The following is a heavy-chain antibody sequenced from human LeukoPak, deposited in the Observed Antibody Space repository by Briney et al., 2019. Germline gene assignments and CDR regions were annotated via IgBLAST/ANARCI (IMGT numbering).Heavy chain of an antibody. CDR3: ARDGVVAGPWHFDY. CDR1: GFTFSTYG. CDR2: IRYVGINK. V-gene: IGHV3-30*02. Sequence: GGSLRLSCAASGFTFSTYGMHWVRQAPGKGLEWVSFIRYVGINKYYADSVKGRFTISRDNANNSLYLQMNSLRAEDTAVYYCARDGVVAGPWHFDYWGQGTLVTVSS. J-gene: IGHJ4*02. D-gene: IGHD2-15*01.